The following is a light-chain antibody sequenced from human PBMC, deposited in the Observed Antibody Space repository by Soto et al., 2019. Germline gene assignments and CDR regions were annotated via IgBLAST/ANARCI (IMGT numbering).Light chain of an antibody. CDR2: DVS. CDR1: RSDGVGYNY. J-gene: IGLJ1*01. CDR3: SSYTSSSTPPYV. Sequence: QSALTQPASVSWAPGQAVAISCTGTRSDGVGYNYVSWYLQHPGKAPKLMIYDVSNRPSGVSNLFSGSKSGNTASLTISGLQAEDEADYYCSSYTSSSTPPYVFGTGTKVTVL. V-gene: IGLV2-14*01.